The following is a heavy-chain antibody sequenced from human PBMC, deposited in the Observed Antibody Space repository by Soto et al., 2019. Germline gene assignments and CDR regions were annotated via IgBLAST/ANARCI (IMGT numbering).Heavy chain of an antibody. V-gene: IGHV2-5*02. Sequence: QITLKESGPTLVKSTQTLTLTCTVSGISLSTVGVGVGWIRQPPGKALAWLALIYWDDDKRYTPSLKSRLTIARDTSKNQVVLTMTNMDPVDTATYYCVHRAFLRTSHNWFDPWGQGTLVTVSS. CDR2: IYWDDDK. CDR1: GISLSTVGVG. D-gene: IGHD2-2*01. J-gene: IGHJ5*02. CDR3: VHRAFLRTSHNWFDP.